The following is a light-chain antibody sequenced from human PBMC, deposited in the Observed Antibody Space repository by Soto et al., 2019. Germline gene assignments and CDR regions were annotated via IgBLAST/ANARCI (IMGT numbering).Light chain of an antibody. CDR1: QSVSSSY. CDR3: QQYNNWPLT. CDR2: GAS. V-gene: IGKV3-15*01. J-gene: IGKJ5*01. Sequence: IVLTQSPGTLSLSPGERATLSSRASQSVSSSYLAWYQQKPGQAPRLLIYGASTRATGIPARFSGSGSGSEFTLTISSLQSEDFAVYYCQQYNNWPLTFGQGTRLEIK.